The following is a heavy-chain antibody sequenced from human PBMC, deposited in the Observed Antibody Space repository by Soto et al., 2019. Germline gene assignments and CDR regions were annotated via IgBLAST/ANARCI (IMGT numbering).Heavy chain of an antibody. CDR1: GGSISSGGYY. J-gene: IGHJ6*03. D-gene: IGHD2-2*01. Sequence: ASETLSLTCTVSGGSISSGGYYWSWIRQHPGKGLEWIGYIYYSGSTYYNPSLKSRVTISVDTSKNQFSLKLSSVTAAVTAVYYCARGACSTSCPPPPQSYYYYYMDVWGKGTTVTVSS. CDR2: IYYSGST. CDR3: ARGACSTSCPPPPQSYYYYYMDV. V-gene: IGHV4-31*03.